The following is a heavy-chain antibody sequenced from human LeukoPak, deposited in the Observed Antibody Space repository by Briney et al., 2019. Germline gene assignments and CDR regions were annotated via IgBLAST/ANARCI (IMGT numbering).Heavy chain of an antibody. V-gene: IGHV1-2*02. D-gene: IGHD2/OR15-2a*01. Sequence: GASLKVSCKTSGYTFTGYFIHWVRQAPGLGLEWMGWINPSTGGTNYAQMFQGRVTMTRDTSISTAYMELSSLISDDTAVYYCGRDQSFYDAGDQRFDCWGQGTLVTVSS. CDR2: INPSTGGT. CDR1: GYTFTGYF. J-gene: IGHJ4*02. CDR3: GRDQSFYDAGDQRFDC.